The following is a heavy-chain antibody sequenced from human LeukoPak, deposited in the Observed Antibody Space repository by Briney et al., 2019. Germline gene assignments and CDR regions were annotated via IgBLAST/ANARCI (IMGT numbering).Heavy chain of an antibody. Sequence: SETLSLTCTVSGGSISSYYWSWIRQPPGKGLEWIGYIYHSGSTYYNPSLKSRVTISVDRSKNQFSLKLSSVTAADTAVYYCARVYCSSTSCYNDYYYMDVWGKGTTVTVSS. D-gene: IGHD2-2*02. CDR2: IYHSGST. V-gene: IGHV4-59*12. CDR1: GGSISSYY. CDR3: ARVYCSSTSCYNDYYYMDV. J-gene: IGHJ6*03.